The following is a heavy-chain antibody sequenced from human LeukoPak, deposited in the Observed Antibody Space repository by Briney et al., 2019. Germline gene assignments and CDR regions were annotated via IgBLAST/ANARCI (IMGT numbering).Heavy chain of an antibody. CDR3: AKLYSNYFDY. D-gene: IGHD4-11*01. J-gene: IGHJ4*02. V-gene: IGHV4-38-2*02. Sequence: SEALSLTCTVSGYSISSGYYWGWIRQPPGKGLEWIGSIYHSGSTYYNPSLKSRVTISVDTSKNQFSLKLSSVTAADTAVYYCAKLYSNYFDYWGQGTLVTVSS. CDR2: IYHSGST. CDR1: GYSISSGYY.